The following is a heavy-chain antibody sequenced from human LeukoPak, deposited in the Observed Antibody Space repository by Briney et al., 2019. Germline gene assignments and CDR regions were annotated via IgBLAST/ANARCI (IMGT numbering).Heavy chain of an antibody. CDR2: IPGRGGNT. D-gene: IGHD3-9*01. V-gene: IGHV3-23*01. CDR1: GLIFSSYA. Sequence: GGSLRPFCEVSGLIFSSYAMSWVRQAPGKGLEWVSGIPGRGGNTFYADSVKGRFTISRDNSKNTLYLQMNSLRADDTAVYYCVKDVLSYDILTGSAYWGPGTLVTVSP. CDR3: VKDVLSYDILTGSAY. J-gene: IGHJ4*02.